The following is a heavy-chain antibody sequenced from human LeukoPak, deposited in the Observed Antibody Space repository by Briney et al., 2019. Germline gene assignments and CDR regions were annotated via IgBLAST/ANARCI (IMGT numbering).Heavy chain of an antibody. CDR3: ARDIAHCSGDICYNIRFDS. Sequence: GGALRLSCAASGFTFSSYGMSGVRQAPGKGLEWVSAISGSGGRTYYADSVKGRFTISRDNAQDSVSLQMNALRAEDTAMYYCARDIAHCSGDICYNIRFDSWGQGTLVTVSS. J-gene: IGHJ5*01. D-gene: IGHD2-15*01. V-gene: IGHV3-23*01. CDR1: GFTFSSYG. CDR2: ISGSGGRT.